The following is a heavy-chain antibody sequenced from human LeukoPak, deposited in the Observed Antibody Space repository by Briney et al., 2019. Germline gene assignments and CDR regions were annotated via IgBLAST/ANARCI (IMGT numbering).Heavy chain of an antibody. CDR3: ARASGYSSGWYSREDAFDI. J-gene: IGHJ3*02. CDR2: INPNTGGT. Sequence: ASVKVSCKASGYIFTGYYMYWVRQAPGRGLEWMGWINPNTGGTNYAQKFQGRVTMTRNTSISTAYMELSSLRSEDTAVYYCARASGYSSGWYSREDAFDIWGQGTMVTVSS. V-gene: IGHV1-2*02. CDR1: GYIFTGYY. D-gene: IGHD6-19*01.